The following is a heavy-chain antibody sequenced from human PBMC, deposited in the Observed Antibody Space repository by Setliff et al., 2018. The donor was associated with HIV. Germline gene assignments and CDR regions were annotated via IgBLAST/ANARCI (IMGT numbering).Heavy chain of an antibody. CDR1: GTSFSGYY. CDR2: VNYSGST. J-gene: IGHJ5*01. CDR3: ARVRLELRQYWFDS. D-gene: IGHD1-7*01. V-gene: IGHV4-34*01. Sequence: SETLSLTCAVFGTSFSGYYFSWIRQPPGKGLEWIGEVNYSGSTNYNPSLKSRVSISVDTSKNQFSLKLNSVTAADTAVYYCARVRLELRQYWFDSWGQGSPVTVS.